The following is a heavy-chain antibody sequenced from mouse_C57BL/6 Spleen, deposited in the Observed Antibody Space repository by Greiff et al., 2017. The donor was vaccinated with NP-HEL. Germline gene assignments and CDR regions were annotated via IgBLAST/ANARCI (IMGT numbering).Heavy chain of an antibody. CDR2: ISDGGSYT. V-gene: IGHV5-4*01. CDR3: ARDSNSYYAMDY. CDR1: GFTFSSYA. Sequence: EVMLVESGGGLVKPGGSLKLSCAASGFTFSSYAMSWVRQTPEQRLEWVATISDGGSYTYYPDNVKGRFTISRDNAKNNLYLQMSHLKSEDTAMYYCARDSNSYYAMDYWGQGTSVTVSS. J-gene: IGHJ4*01. D-gene: IGHD2-5*01.